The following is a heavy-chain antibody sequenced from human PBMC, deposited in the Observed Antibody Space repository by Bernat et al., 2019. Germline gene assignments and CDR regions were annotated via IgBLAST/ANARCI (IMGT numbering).Heavy chain of an antibody. CDR1: GYTLTELS. CDR3: AVGAPREITIFGVVHRRVDAFDI. Sequence: QVQLVQSGAEVKKPGASVKVSCKVSGYTLTELSMHWVRQAPGKGLEWMGGCDPEDGETIYAQKFQGRVTMTEDTSTDTAYMELSSLRSEDTAVYYCAVGAPREITIFGVVHRRVDAFDIWGQGTMVTVSS. J-gene: IGHJ3*02. D-gene: IGHD3-3*01. CDR2: CDPEDGET. V-gene: IGHV1-24*01.